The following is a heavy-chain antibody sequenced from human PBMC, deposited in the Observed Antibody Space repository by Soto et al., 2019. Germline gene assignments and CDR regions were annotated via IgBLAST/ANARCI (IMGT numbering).Heavy chain of an antibody. Sequence: EVQLVESGGGLVQPGGSLRLSCAASGFSFSSYDMHWVRQATGEGLEWVSAIGSAGDTYYPDSVKGRFTISRENAKNSLYLQMTSLRAGDTAVYFCARAVVAGVVDSWGQGTLVTVSS. CDR2: IGSAGDT. CDR1: GFSFSSYD. D-gene: IGHD6-19*01. V-gene: IGHV3-13*01. J-gene: IGHJ4*02. CDR3: ARAVVAGVVDS.